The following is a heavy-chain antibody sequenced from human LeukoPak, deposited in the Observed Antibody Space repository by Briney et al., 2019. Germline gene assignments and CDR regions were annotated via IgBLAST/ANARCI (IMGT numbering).Heavy chain of an antibody. Sequence: SETLSLTCAVYGGSFSGYYWSWIRQPPGKGLEWIGEINHSGSTNYNPSLKSRVTISVDTSKNQFSLKLSSVTAAGTAVYYCARGELRYFDLWGQGTLVTVSS. J-gene: IGHJ4*02. V-gene: IGHV4-34*01. CDR3: ARGELRYFDL. D-gene: IGHD3-9*01. CDR1: GGSFSGYY. CDR2: INHSGST.